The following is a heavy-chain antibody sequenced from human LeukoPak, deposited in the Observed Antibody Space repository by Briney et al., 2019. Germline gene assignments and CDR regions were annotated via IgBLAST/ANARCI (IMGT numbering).Heavy chain of an antibody. Sequence: PGGSLRLSCAASGFTFSSYAMSWVRQAPGKGLEWVSAISGSGGGTYYADSVKGRFTISRDNSKNTLYLQMNSLRAEDTAVYYCANLGLGFNWFDPWGQGTLVTVSS. D-gene: IGHD3-3*02. J-gene: IGHJ5*02. V-gene: IGHV3-23*01. CDR2: ISGSGGGT. CDR3: ANLGLGFNWFDP. CDR1: GFTFSSYA.